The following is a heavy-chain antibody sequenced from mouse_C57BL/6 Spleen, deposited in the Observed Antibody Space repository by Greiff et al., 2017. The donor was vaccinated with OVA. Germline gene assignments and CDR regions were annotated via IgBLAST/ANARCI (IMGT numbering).Heavy chain of an antibody. D-gene: IGHD3-1*01. Sequence: EVQLLESGPGLVQPSQSLSLTCSVPGYSITSCYFWNWIRQFPGNKLEWMGYISYDGSNNYNPSLKNRISITRDTSKYQFFLKLNSVTTEDTAKYYCAKGRGLSYAMDYWGQGTSVTVSS. CDR1: GYSITSCYF. J-gene: IGHJ4*01. CDR3: AKGRGLSYAMDY. CDR2: ISYDGSN. V-gene: IGHV3-6*01.